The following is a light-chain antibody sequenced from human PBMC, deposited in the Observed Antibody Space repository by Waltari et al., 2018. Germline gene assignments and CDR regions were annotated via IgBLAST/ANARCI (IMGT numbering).Light chain of an antibody. Sequence: EIVLTQSPATLSLSPGERATLSCRASQSVDTYLAWYQHKPGQVPRILIYDASNRATGIPARFSGSGSGADFTLIISSLEPEDFAVYYCHQRSNWPLTFGGGTKVEIK. J-gene: IGKJ4*01. CDR2: DAS. CDR3: HQRSNWPLT. CDR1: QSVDTY. V-gene: IGKV3-11*01.